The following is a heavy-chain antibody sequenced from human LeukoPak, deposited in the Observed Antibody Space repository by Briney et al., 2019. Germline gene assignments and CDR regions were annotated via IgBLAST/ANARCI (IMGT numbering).Heavy chain of an antibody. CDR2: IYYSGST. D-gene: IGHD3-22*01. CDR1: GGSISSGGYY. J-gene: IGHJ4*02. V-gene: IGHV4-31*03. CDR3: ARSTGGTYYYDSSGYYHDY. Sequence: SQTLSLTCTVSGGSISSGGYYWSWIRQHPGKGLEWIGYIYYSGSTYYNPSLKSRVTISVDTSKNQFSLKLSSVTAADTAVYYCARSTGGTYYYDSSGYYHDYWGQGTLVTVS.